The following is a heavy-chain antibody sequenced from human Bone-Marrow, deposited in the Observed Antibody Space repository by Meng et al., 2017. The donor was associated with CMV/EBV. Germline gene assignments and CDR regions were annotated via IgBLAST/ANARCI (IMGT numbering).Heavy chain of an antibody. CDR3: ARGIMITFGGVIARDPLGY. J-gene: IGHJ4*02. Sequence: GESLKISCAASGFTFSSYAMHWVRQAPGKGLEWVAVISYDGSNKYYADSVKGRFTISRDNSKNTLYLQMNSLRAEDTAVYYCARGIMITFGGVIARDPLGYWGQGTLVTVYS. CDR2: ISYDGSNK. CDR1: GFTFSSYA. V-gene: IGHV3-30-3*01. D-gene: IGHD3-16*02.